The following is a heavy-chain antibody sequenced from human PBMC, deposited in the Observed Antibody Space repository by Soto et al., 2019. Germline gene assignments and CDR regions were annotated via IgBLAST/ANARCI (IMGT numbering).Heavy chain of an antibody. Sequence: QITLKESGPTLVKRTETPTLTCTFSGFSLSTSGVGVGWIRQPPGKALEWLALIYWDDDKRYSPSLKSRLTITKDTSKNQVVLTMTNMDPVDTATYYRARAYYYDSSGYYSPFDYWGQGTLVTVSS. J-gene: IGHJ4*02. V-gene: IGHV2-5*02. CDR3: ARAYYYDSSGYYSPFDY. CDR2: IYWDDDK. D-gene: IGHD3-22*01. CDR1: GFSLSTSGVG.